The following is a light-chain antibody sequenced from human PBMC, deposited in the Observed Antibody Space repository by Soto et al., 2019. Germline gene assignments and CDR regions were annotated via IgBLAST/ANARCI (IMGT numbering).Light chain of an antibody. CDR1: QSVSSSY. CDR2: GAS. Sequence: ESVLTQSPGTLSLSPGEKATLSCRASQSVSSSYLAWYQQKPGQAPRLLIYGASSRATGIPDRFSGSGSGTDFTLTVSRLEPEDFEVYYCQQFGSSSWTFGRGTKVEIK. J-gene: IGKJ1*01. CDR3: QQFGSSSWT. V-gene: IGKV3-20*01.